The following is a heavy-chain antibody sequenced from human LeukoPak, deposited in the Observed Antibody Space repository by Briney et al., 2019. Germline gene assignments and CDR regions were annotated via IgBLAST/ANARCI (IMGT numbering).Heavy chain of an antibody. CDR2: IDLDGRTT. J-gene: IGHJ6*03. CDR3: ARGRLVGAPGYYYMDV. Sequence: GGSLRLSCAASGVAFSTYWMHCVRQTPRGGLVWGSRIDLDGRTTNYADSVKGRFTISRDNAKNTLYLQMNSLRAEDTAVYYCARGRLVGAPGYYYMDVWGKGTTVTVSS. V-gene: IGHV3-74*01. CDR1: GVAFSTYW. D-gene: IGHD1-26*01.